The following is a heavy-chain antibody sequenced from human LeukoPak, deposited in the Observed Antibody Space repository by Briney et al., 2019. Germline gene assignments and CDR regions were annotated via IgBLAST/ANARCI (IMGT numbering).Heavy chain of an antibody. CDR2: ISGSTI. D-gene: IGHD3-10*01. Sequence: PGGSLRLSCAASGFTFSSYEMNWVRQAPGKGLEWVSYISGSTIYYADSVKGRFTISRDNAKNSLYLQMNSLRAEDTAVYYCASVLYGSGTAYWGQGTLVTVSS. J-gene: IGHJ4*02. CDR3: ASVLYGSGTAY. V-gene: IGHV3-48*03. CDR1: GFTFSSYE.